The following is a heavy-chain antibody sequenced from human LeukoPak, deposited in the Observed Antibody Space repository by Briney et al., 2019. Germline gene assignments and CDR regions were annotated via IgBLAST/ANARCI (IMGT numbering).Heavy chain of an antibody. J-gene: IGHJ6*03. Sequence: ASVKVSCKASGYTFTSYGINWVRQAPGQGLEWMGWIGAYSGNTNYAQKLQGRVTMTTDTSTSTAYMELRSLRSDDTAVYYCARGRSGYSYYMDVWGKGTTVTVSS. CDR3: ARGRSGYSYYMDV. CDR2: IGAYSGNT. D-gene: IGHD1-26*01. V-gene: IGHV1-18*01. CDR1: GYTFTSYG.